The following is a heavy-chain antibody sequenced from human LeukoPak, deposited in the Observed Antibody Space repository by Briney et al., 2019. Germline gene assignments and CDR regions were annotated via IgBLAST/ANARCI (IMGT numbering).Heavy chain of an antibody. CDR3: ARGGLYFDY. D-gene: IGHD3-22*01. Sequence: SETLSLTCTVSGGSISSYYWSWLRQPPGQGLEWLGYIYYSGSTNYNPSLKSRVAISVDTSKNQFSPSLSSVTAADTAVYYCARGGLYFDYWGQGALVTVSS. J-gene: IGHJ4*02. CDR1: GGSISSYY. CDR2: IYYSGST. V-gene: IGHV4-59*01.